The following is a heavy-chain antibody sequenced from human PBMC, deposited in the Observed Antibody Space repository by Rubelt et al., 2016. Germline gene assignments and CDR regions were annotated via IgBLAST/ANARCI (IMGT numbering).Heavy chain of an antibody. D-gene: IGHD2-2*02. J-gene: IGHJ3*01. CDR3: TRGGQTAIRLDTFDV. CDR2: IGTAGDT. V-gene: IGHV3-13*01. CDR1: EFIFSTYD. Sequence: GGSLRLSCAASEFIFSTYDMHWVRQTTGKRLEWVSSIGTAGDTHYADSVKGRVTISRENAKNSLYLQMNTLRPGDTAVYYCTRGGQTAIRLDTFDVWGQGTMVTVSS.